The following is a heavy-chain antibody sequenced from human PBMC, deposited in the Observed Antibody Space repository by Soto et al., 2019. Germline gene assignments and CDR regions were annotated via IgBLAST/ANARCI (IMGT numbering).Heavy chain of an antibody. CDR1: GFTFSTYA. CDR3: TRDWTGKTWPCMDV. Sequence: EVQLLESGGGLVQPGGSLRLSCTASGFTFSTYAMTWVRQAPGKGLEWVAPVSGSGAKTYYADSVRGRFTISRDNSKDTLYLQMNSLTAEDTATYYCTRDWTGKTWPCMDVWGQGTTVTVSS. J-gene: IGHJ6*02. V-gene: IGHV3-23*01. CDR2: VSGSGAKT. D-gene: IGHD2-8*02.